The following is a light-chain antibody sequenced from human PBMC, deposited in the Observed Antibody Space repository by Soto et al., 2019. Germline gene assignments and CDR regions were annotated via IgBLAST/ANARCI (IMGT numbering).Light chain of an antibody. CDR1: SSDIGADNY. J-gene: IGLJ1*01. Sequence: QAFLTKPASVSGSPVQSITISCTGSSSDIGADNYVSWFQQYPGKAPKLIISEVSNRPSGVSNRFSGSKSGTAASLTSSGLPTEQAADYLCVSFTPDXTHVLGNGIKV. CDR2: EVS. V-gene: IGLV2-14*01. CDR3: VSFTPDXTHV.